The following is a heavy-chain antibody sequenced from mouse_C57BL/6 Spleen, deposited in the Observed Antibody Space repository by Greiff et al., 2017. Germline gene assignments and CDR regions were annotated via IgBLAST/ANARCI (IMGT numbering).Heavy chain of an antibody. V-gene: IGHV1-69*01. D-gene: IGHD2-14*01. CDR1: GYTFTSYW. CDR2: IDPSDSYT. J-gene: IGHJ1*03. CDR3: ARSRYEGYFDV. Sequence: VQLQQPGAELVMPGASVKLSCKASGYTFTSYWMHWVKQGPGQGLEWIGEIDPSDSYTNYNQKFKGKSTLTVDKSSSTAYMQLSSLTSEDSEVYYCARSRYEGYFDVWGTGTTVTVSS.